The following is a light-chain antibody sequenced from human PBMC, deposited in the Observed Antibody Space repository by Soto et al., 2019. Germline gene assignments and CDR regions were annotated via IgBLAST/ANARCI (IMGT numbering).Light chain of an antibody. CDR1: QRVSSR. CDR3: QHYAGGSRIT. Sequence: EIVMTQSPGTLSLSPGGRATLSCRASQRVSSRLAWYHKKPGQAPRLLLSGASSRATGIPDRFSGSGFGTDFTLTISTVEPADSALHYCQHYAGGSRITFGQGTRLEIK. J-gene: IGKJ5*01. CDR2: GAS. V-gene: IGKV3-20*01.